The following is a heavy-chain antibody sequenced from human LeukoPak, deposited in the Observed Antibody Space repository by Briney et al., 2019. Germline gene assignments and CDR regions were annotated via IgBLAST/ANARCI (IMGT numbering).Heavy chain of an antibody. CDR1: GGSISSHY. V-gene: IGHV4-59*08. CDR2: IYYSGST. J-gene: IGHJ4*02. CDR3: ARHSVTYYDFDF. D-gene: IGHD1-26*01. Sequence: PSETLSLTCSVSGGSISSHYWSWIRQPPGKGLEWIGYIYYSGSTNYNPSLMSRVTMSVDTSKNQFSLTVSSVTAADTAVYYCARHSVTYYDFDFWGQGTLVIVSS.